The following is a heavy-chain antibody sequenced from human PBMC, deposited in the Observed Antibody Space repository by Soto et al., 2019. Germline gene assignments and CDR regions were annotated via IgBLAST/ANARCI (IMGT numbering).Heavy chain of an antibody. V-gene: IGHV4-31*03. CDR3: ARDRDYRLYYYYGMDV. J-gene: IGHJ6*02. CDR1: GGSISSGGYY. CDR2: IYYSGST. D-gene: IGHD4-4*01. Sequence: TLSLTCTVSGGSISSGGYYWSWIRQHPGKGLEWIGYIYYSGSTYYNPSLKSRVTISVDTSKNQFSLKLSSVTAADTAVYYCARDRDYRLYYYYGMDVWGQGTTVTVSS.